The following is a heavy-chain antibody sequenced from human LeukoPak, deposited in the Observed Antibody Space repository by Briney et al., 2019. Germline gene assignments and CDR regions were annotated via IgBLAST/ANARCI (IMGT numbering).Heavy chain of an antibody. Sequence: GGSLRLTCAASGFTFSSYSMNWVRQAPGKGLEWVSYISSSGSTIYYADSVKGRFTISRDNAKNSLYLQMNSLRAEDTAVYYCAELGITMIGGVWGKGTTVTISS. CDR1: GFTFSSYS. CDR2: ISSSGSTI. J-gene: IGHJ6*04. CDR3: AELGITMIGGV. D-gene: IGHD3-10*02. V-gene: IGHV3-48*04.